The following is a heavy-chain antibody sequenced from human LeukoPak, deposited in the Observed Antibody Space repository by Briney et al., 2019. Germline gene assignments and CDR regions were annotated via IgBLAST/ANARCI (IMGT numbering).Heavy chain of an antibody. CDR1: GYTFTDYY. V-gene: IGHV1-69*13. CDR3: ARVPLRSGSYRPLDY. D-gene: IGHD3-10*01. J-gene: IGHJ4*02. Sequence: GASVKVSCTASGYTFTDYYMHWVRQAPGQGLEWMGGIIPIFGTANYAQKFQGRVTITADESTSTAYMELSSLRSEDTAVYYCARVPLRSGSYRPLDYWGQGTLVTVSS. CDR2: IIPIFGTA.